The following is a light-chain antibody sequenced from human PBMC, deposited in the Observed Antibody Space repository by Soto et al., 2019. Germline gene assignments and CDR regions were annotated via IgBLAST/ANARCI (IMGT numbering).Light chain of an antibody. CDR2: EVS. CDR1: SSDVGGYNY. V-gene: IGLV2-8*01. J-gene: IGLJ1*01. Sequence: QSALTQPPSASGSPGQSVTISCTGTSSDVGGYNYVSWYQQHPSKAPKLMIYEVSKRPSGVPDRFSGSKSGNTASLTASGLQAEDEADYYCSSYAGSNNYVFGTGTKVNVL. CDR3: SSYAGSNNYV.